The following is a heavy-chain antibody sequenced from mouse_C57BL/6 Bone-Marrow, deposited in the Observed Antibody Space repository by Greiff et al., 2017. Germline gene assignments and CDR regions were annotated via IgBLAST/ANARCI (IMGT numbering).Heavy chain of an antibody. CDR2: IYPGNSDT. CDR3: TRSSYLFYAMDY. D-gene: IGHD2-12*01. V-gene: IGHV1-5*01. Sequence: VQLQQSGTVLARPGASVKMSCKTSGYTFTSYWMHWVKQRPGQGLEWIGAIYPGNSDTSYNQKFKGKAKLTAVTSASTAYMELSSLTNEDSAVXYCTRSSYLFYAMDYWGQGTSVTVSS. J-gene: IGHJ4*01. CDR1: GYTFTSYW.